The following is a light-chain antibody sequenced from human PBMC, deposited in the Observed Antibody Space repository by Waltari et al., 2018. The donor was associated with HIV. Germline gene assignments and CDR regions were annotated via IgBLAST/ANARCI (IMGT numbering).Light chain of an antibody. CDR1: QSVLYSSNNKNY. Sequence: DIVMTPSPDSLAVSLGERATIRCKSSQSVLYSSNNKNYLAWYQQKPGQPPKLLIYWASTRESGVPDRFSGSGSGTDFTLTISSLQAEDVAVYYCQQYYSTPWTFGQGTKVEIK. CDR2: WAS. V-gene: IGKV4-1*01. J-gene: IGKJ1*01. CDR3: QQYYSTPWT.